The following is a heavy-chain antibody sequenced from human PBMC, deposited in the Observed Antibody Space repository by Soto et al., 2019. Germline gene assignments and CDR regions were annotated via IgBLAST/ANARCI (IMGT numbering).Heavy chain of an antibody. CDR2: IIPIFGIA. Sequence: QVQLVQSGAEVKKPGSSVKVSCKASGGTFSSYAISWVRQAPGQGLEWMGGIIPIFGIANYAQKFQGRVTITADESTSTAYMELSSLRSEDTAVYYCARVIVVVTAYSDFEYYGMDVWGQGTTVTVSS. V-gene: IGHV1-69*01. CDR3: ARVIVVVTAYSDFEYYGMDV. J-gene: IGHJ6*02. CDR1: GGTFSSYA. D-gene: IGHD2-21*02.